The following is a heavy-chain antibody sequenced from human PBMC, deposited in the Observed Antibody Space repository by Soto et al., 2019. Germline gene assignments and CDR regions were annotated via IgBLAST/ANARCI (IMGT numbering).Heavy chain of an antibody. Sequence: GASVKVSCKASGYTFTSYGISWVRQAPGQGLEWMGWISAYNGNTNYAQKLQGRVTMITDTSTSTAYMELRSLRSDDTAVYYCARDSRYYDSSGYYNWFDPWGQGTLVTVSS. V-gene: IGHV1-18*01. D-gene: IGHD3-22*01. CDR2: ISAYNGNT. CDR3: ARDSRYYDSSGYYNWFDP. J-gene: IGHJ5*02. CDR1: GYTFTSYG.